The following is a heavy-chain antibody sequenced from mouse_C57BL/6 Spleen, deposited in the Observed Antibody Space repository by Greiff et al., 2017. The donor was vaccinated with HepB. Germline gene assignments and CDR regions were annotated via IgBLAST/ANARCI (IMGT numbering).Heavy chain of an antibody. CDR2: INYDGSST. CDR3: ARDESYDGYSAWFAY. Sequence: EVMLVESEGGLVQPGSSMKLSCTASGFTFSDYYMAWVRQVPEKGLEWVANINYDGSSTYYLDSLKSRFIISRDNAKNILYLQMSSLKSEDTATYYCARDESYDGYSAWFAYWGQGTLVTVSA. J-gene: IGHJ3*01. CDR1: GFTFSDYY. D-gene: IGHD2-3*01. V-gene: IGHV5-16*01.